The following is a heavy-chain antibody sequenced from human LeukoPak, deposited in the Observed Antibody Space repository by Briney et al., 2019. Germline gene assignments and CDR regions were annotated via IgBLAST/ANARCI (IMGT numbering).Heavy chain of an antibody. V-gene: IGHV3-30*18. CDR2: ISYDGSNN. Sequence: PGGSLRLSCAASGFTFSSYGMHWVRQAPGKGLEWVAVISYDGSNNYYADSVKGRFTISRDNSKNTLYLQMNSLRAEDTAVYYCAKEFYYDSSGYYPSFDYWGRGTLVTVSS. D-gene: IGHD3-22*01. CDR3: AKEFYYDSSGYYPSFDY. J-gene: IGHJ4*02. CDR1: GFTFSSYG.